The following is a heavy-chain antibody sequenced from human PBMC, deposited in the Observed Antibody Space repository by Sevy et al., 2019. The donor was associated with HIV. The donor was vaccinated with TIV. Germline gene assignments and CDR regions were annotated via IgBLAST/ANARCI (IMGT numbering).Heavy chain of an antibody. CDR3: ARKGHLVVVVAEDWFDP. J-gene: IGHJ5*02. CDR2: INPNSGGT. V-gene: IGHV1-2*06. Sequence: ASVKVSCKASGYTFTGYYMHWVRQAPGQGLEWMGRINPNSGGTNYAQEFQGRVTMTRDTSISTAYMELSRLRSDDTAVYYCARKGHLVVVVAEDWFDPWGQGTLVTVSS. D-gene: IGHD2-15*01. CDR1: GYTFTGYY.